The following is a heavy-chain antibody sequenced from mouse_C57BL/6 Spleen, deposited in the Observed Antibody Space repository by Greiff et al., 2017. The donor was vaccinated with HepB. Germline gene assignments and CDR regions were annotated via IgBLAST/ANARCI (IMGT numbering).Heavy chain of an antibody. CDR2: ISSGSSTI. CDR3: ARVVTTTTFAY. D-gene: IGHD2-2*01. J-gene: IGHJ3*01. CDR1: GFTFSDYG. V-gene: IGHV5-17*01. Sequence: EVNVVESGGGLVKPGGSLKLSCAASGFTFSDYGMHWVRQAPEKGLEWVAYISSGSSTIYYADTVKGRFTISRDNAKNTLSLQMTSLRSEDTAMYYCARVVTTTTFAYWGQGTLVTVSA.